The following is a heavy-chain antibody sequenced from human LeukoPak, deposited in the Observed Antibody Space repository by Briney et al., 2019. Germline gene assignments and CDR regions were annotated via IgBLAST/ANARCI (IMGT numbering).Heavy chain of an antibody. CDR1: GFTFSSCA. J-gene: IGHJ4*02. D-gene: IGHD1-26*01. CDR3: AKANSGSYLDYFAS. CDR2: ISHTGGST. Sequence: PGGSLRLSCAASGFTFSSCAMSWVRQAPGRGLEWVSTISHTGGSTHYADSVKGRFTISRDNSKNTVYLQVNTVRADDTAVYYCAKANSGSYLDYFASWGQGTLVTVSS. V-gene: IGHV3-23*01.